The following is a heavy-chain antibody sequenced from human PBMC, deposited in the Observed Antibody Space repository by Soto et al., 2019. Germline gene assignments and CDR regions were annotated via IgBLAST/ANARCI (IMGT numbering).Heavy chain of an antibody. CDR2: SL. V-gene: IGHV3-11*04. Sequence: SLYYADSVKGRFAISRDNAKNSVYLQMNSLRAEDTAVYYCAREEGYCGGGSCFRSAFDLWGQGTVVTVSS. J-gene: IGHJ3*01. CDR3: AREEGYCGGGSCFRSAFDL. D-gene: IGHD2-15*01.